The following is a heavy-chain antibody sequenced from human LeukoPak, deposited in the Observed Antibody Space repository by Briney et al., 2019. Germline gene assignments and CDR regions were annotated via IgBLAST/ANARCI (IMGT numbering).Heavy chain of an antibody. V-gene: IGHV1-2*02. D-gene: IGHD3-10*01. CDR2: INPNSGGT. CDR1: GYTFTGYY. J-gene: IGHJ5*02. CDR3: AADRPSYYYGSGSYRTFDP. Sequence: GASVKVSCKASGYTFTGYYMHWVRQAPGQGLEWMGWINPNSGGTNYAQKFQGRVTMTRDTSISTAYMELSRLRSDDTAVYYCAADRPSYYYGSGSYRTFDPWGQGTLVTVSS.